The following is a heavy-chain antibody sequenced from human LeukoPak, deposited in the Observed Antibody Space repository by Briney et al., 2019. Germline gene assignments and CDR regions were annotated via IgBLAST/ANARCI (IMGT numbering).Heavy chain of an antibody. D-gene: IGHD1-26*01. CDR2: IIPILGIA. V-gene: IGHV1-69*02. Sequence: SEKVSCKASGRTFSSYTISWARQAPGQGLEWMGRIIPILGIANYAQKFQGRVTITADKSTSTAYMELSSLRSEDTAVYYCAWLILVGATTDYWGQGTLVTVSS. J-gene: IGHJ4*02. CDR1: GRTFSSYT. CDR3: AWLILVGATTDY.